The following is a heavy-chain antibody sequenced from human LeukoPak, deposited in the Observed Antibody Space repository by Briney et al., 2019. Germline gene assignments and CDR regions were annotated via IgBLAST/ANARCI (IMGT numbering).Heavy chain of an antibody. Sequence: ASVKVSCKASGYTFTSYGISWVRQAPGQGLEWMGWISAYNGNTNYAQTFQGRVTMTRDTSISTAYMELSRLRSDDTAVYYCARDRTMVRGEVPNWFDPWGQGTLVTVSS. CDR1: GYTFTSYG. V-gene: IGHV1-18*01. D-gene: IGHD3-10*01. J-gene: IGHJ5*02. CDR2: ISAYNGNT. CDR3: ARDRTMVRGEVPNWFDP.